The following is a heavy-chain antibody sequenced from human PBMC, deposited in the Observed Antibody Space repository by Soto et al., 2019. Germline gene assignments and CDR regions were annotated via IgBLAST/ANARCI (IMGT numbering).Heavy chain of an antibody. J-gene: IGHJ5*02. Sequence: EVQLVESGGXLVQPGGXXRLSCXASGFTFSTYWMXXIRXXXXXGLGWVSRINSDASHTYYADSVKGRFTISRDNAKNTLHLEMNSLRAEDTAVXYCXRXXXCITTSCYGNWFDPWGQGTLVTVSS. CDR3: XRXXXCITTSCYGNWFDP. CDR1: GFTFSTYW. D-gene: IGHD2-2*01. CDR2: INSDASHT. V-gene: IGHV3-74*01.